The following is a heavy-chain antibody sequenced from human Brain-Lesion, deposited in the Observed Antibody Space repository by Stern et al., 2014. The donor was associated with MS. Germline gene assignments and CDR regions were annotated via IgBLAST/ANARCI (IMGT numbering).Heavy chain of an antibody. J-gene: IGHJ4*02. CDR2: IYYSGFT. CDR1: GGSISSSTYY. CDR3: ARHDSVPRPSQLYSARDRGPGYFDY. Sequence: QLVESGPGLVKPSETLSLTCTVSGGSISSSTYYWAWIRQPPGKGLEWIGNIYYSGFTYYNPSLKSRVTMSVAMSKNQFSLKLSSVSAADTAIYYCARHDSVPRPSQLYSARDRGPGYFDYWGQGTLVTVSS. D-gene: IGHD1-26*01. V-gene: IGHV4-39*01.